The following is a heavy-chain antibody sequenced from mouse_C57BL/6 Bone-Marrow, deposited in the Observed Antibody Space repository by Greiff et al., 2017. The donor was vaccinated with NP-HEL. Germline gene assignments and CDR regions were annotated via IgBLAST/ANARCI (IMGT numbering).Heavy chain of an antibody. CDR3: ARKIFITTVVAKRYFDV. V-gene: IGHV1-7*01. Sequence: QVHVKQSGAELAKPGASVKLSCKASGYTFTSYWMHWVKQRPGQGLEWIGYINPSSGYTKYNQKFKDKATLTADKSSSTAYMQLSRLTYEDSAVYYCARKIFITTVVAKRYFDVWGTGTTVTVSS. D-gene: IGHD1-1*01. CDR2: INPSSGYT. CDR1: GYTFTSYW. J-gene: IGHJ1*03.